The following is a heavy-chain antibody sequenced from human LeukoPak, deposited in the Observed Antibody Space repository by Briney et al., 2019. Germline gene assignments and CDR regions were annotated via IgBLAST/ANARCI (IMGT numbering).Heavy chain of an antibody. CDR3: AKGPAYYYDSSGPADY. CDR1: GFTFSSYA. Sequence: GGSLRLSCAASGFTFSSYAMSWVRQAPRKGLEWVSAISGSGGSTYYADSVKGRFTISRDNSKNTLYLQMNGLRAEGMAVYYCAKGPAYYYDSSGPADYWGQGTLVTVSS. J-gene: IGHJ4*02. D-gene: IGHD3-22*01. CDR2: ISGSGGST. V-gene: IGHV3-23*01.